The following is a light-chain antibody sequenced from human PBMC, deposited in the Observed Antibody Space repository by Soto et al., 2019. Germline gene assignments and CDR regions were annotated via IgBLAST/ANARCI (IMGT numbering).Light chain of an antibody. J-gene: IGKJ1*01. CDR2: STS. CDR1: QRISTS. V-gene: IGKV1-39*01. Sequence: DIQMTQSPSSLSASVGDRVSITCRASQRISTSLNWFQQKLGKAPKLLIYSTSTLQSGVPSRFSGSGSGTDFTLTISSLQHEDFAIYYCQQSYSSLRTFGKGTKVEIK. CDR3: QQSYSSLRT.